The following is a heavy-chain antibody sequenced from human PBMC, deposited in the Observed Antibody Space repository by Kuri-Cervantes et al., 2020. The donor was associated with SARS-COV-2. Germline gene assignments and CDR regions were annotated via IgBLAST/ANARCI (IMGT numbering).Heavy chain of an antibody. CDR2: ISAHSGST. CDR3: ARDYWARGVVIMGLYGMDV. D-gene: IGHD3-3*01. Sequence: ASVKVSCKASGYTFTRYAFTWVRQAPGQGLEWMGWISAHSGSTNYGQKFQGRVTMTRDTSISTAYMELSSLRSEDTAVYYCARDYWARGVVIMGLYGMDVWGQGTTVTVSS. J-gene: IGHJ6*02. V-gene: IGHV1-2*02. CDR1: GYTFTRYA.